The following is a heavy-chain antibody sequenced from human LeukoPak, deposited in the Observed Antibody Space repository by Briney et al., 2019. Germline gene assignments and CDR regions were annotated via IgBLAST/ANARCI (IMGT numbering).Heavy chain of an antibody. CDR1: GYTFTSYY. V-gene: IGHV1-2*02. CDR2: INPNSGGT. CDR3: ATHYYDSSGFVDYFDY. Sequence: GASVKVSCKASGYTFTSYYMHWVRQAPGQGLEWMGWINPNSGGTNYAQKFQGRVTMTRDTSISTAYMELSRLRSDDTAVYYCATHYYDSSGFVDYFDYWGQGTLVTVSS. D-gene: IGHD3-22*01. J-gene: IGHJ4*02.